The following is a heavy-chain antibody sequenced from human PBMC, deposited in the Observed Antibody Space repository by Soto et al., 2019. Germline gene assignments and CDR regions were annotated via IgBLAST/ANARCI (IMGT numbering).Heavy chain of an antibody. Sequence: GGSLRLSCAASGFTFSSYAMNWVRQAPGKGLEWVSTITGSGGTTYYADSVKGRFTISRDDSKSTAYLQMNSLKTEDTAIYFCTRVCTGGTCYFDPWAREPRSPSPQ. CDR1: GFTFSSYA. CDR3: TRVCTGGTCYFDP. D-gene: IGHD2-8*02. V-gene: IGHV3-23*01. CDR2: ITGSGGTT. J-gene: IGHJ5*02.